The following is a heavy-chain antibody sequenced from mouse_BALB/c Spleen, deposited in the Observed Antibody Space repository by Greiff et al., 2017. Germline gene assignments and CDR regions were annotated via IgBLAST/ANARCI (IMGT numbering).Heavy chain of an antibody. V-gene: IGHV14-4*02. CDR1: GFNINDYY. J-gene: IGHJ4*01. Sequence: VQLQQSGAELVRSGASVKLSCTASGFNINDYYMHWVKQRPEQGLEWIGWIDPENGDTEYAPKFQGKATITADTSSNTAYLQLSSLTSEDTAVYYCARDGNYYYAMDYWGQGTSVTVSS. CDR2: IDPENGDT. CDR3: ARDGNYYYAMDY. D-gene: IGHD2-1*01.